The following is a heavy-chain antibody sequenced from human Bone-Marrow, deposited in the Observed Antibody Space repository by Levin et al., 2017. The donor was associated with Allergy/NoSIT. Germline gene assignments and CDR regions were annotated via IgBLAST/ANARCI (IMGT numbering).Heavy chain of an antibody. V-gene: IGHV3-23*01. J-gene: IGHJ3*01. D-gene: IGHD2-15*01. CDR3: AKRARDCSGGACTSLAFDV. Sequence: PGGSLRLSCEASGLAFGVYAMHWVRQAPGKGLEWVSDISGGGGRANYADSVKGRFTISRDTSKNTVYLQMNSLRAEDTALYYCAKRARDCSGGACTSLAFDVWGQGTMVIVSS. CDR2: ISGGGGRA. CDR1: GLAFGVYA.